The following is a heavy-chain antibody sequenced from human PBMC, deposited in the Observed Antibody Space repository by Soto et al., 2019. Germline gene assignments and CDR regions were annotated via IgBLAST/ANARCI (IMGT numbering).Heavy chain of an antibody. Sequence: GGSLRLSCAASGFRFSDYNMNWVRQAPGKGLEWVSYISSSSSTIYYADSVKGRFTISRDNAKNSLYLQMKSLRAEDTATYYCARDPQFLEWFPDYWGQGTLVTVSS. CDR2: ISSSSSTI. CDR1: GFRFSDYN. D-gene: IGHD3-3*01. J-gene: IGHJ4*02. CDR3: ARDPQFLEWFPDY. V-gene: IGHV3-48*01.